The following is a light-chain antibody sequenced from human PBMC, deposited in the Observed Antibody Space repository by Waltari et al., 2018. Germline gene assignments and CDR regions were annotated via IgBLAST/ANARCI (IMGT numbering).Light chain of an antibody. J-gene: IGKJ1*01. V-gene: IGKV3-20*01. CDR3: QQYYISRT. Sequence: EIVLTQSPGTLSLSPGERATLSCRASQSVSSSYLAWYQQKPGQAPKLLIYWASTRASGVPDRFSGSGSGTDFTLTITSLQAEDVAVYYCQQYYISRTFGQGTRVEIK. CDR1: QSVSSSY. CDR2: WAS.